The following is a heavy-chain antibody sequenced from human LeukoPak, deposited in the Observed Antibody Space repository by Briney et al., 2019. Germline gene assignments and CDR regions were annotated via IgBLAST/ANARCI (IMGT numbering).Heavy chain of an antibody. Sequence: PGGSLRLSCAASGFIFSDNFMSWVRQAPGKGLEWVSAISGSGDSTYYGDSVKGRFTISRDNSKNTLYLQMNSLRAEDTAVYYCAKTRPLDSSSWSHGDYWGQGTLVTVSS. CDR1: GFIFSDNF. J-gene: IGHJ4*02. CDR3: AKTRPLDSSSWSHGDY. V-gene: IGHV3-23*01. CDR2: ISGSGDST. D-gene: IGHD6-13*01.